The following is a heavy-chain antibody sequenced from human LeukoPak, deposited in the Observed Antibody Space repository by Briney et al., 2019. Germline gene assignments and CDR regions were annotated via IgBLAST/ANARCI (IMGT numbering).Heavy chain of an antibody. CDR2: INHSGST. CDR3: ARLRYYDDSSGYLFDY. Sequence: SETLSLTCAVYGGSFSGYYWSWIRQPPGKGLEWIGEINHSGSTNYNPSLKSRVTISVDTSKNQFSLKLSSVTAADTAVYYCARLRYYDDSSGYLFDYWGQGTLVTVSS. J-gene: IGHJ4*02. D-gene: IGHD3-22*01. V-gene: IGHV4-34*01. CDR1: GGSFSGYY.